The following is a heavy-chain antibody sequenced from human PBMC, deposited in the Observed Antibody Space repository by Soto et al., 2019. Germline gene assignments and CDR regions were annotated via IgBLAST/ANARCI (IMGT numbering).Heavy chain of an antibody. CDR1: GFTFSDYY. CDR2: ISSSGSTI. Sequence: GGSLRLSCAASGFTFSDYYMSWIRQAPGKGLEWVSYISSSGSTIYYADSVKGRFTISRDNAKNSLYLQMNSLRAEDTAVYYCARASEVTGHYYYYMDVWGKGTTVTVSS. CDR3: ARASEVTGHYYYYMDV. D-gene: IGHD2-8*02. V-gene: IGHV3-11*01. J-gene: IGHJ6*03.